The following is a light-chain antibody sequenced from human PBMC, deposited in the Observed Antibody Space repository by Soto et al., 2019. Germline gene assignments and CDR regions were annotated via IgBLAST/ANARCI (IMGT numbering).Light chain of an antibody. CDR1: QSVSSSY. Sequence: EIVLTQSPGTLSLSPGERATLSCRASQSVSSSYLAWYQQKHGQAPRLLIYGASSRATGIPDRFSGSGSGTDFTLTIRRLEPEDFAVYYCQQYGSSPPLTFGGGTKVEIK. J-gene: IGKJ4*01. CDR2: GAS. CDR3: QQYGSSPPLT. V-gene: IGKV3-20*01.